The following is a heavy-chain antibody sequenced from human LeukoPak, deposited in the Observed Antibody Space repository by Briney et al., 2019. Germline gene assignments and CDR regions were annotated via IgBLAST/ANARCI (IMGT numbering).Heavy chain of an antibody. V-gene: IGHV3-23*01. CDR3: ARDDCSGGSCYYYYGMDV. D-gene: IGHD2-15*01. Sequence: GGSLRLSCAASGFTFSSYAMSWVRQAPGKGLEWVSAISGSGGSTYYADSVKGRFTISRDNSKNALYLQINSLRAEDTAVYYCARDDCSGGSCYYYYGMDVWGQGTTVTVSS. CDR1: GFTFSSYA. J-gene: IGHJ6*02. CDR2: ISGSGGST.